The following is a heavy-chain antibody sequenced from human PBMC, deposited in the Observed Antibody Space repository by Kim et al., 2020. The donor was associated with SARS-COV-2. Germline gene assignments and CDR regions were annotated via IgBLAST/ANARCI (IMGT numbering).Heavy chain of an antibody. CDR2: IYKDDST. CDR3: AGGVINYWSGYYPY. Sequence: GGSLRLSCAASGFSVSANYMSWIRQAPGKGLEWVSIIYKDDSTYYADSVDGRFTISRDNSRNILFLQMNSLRAGDPAVYYCAGGVINYWSGYYPYWGRGTLVTVSS. V-gene: IGHV3-53*01. J-gene: IGHJ4*01. CDR1: GFSVSANY. D-gene: IGHD3-3*01.